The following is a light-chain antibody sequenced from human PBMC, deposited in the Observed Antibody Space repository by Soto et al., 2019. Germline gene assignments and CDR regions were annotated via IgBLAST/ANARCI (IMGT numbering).Light chain of an antibody. CDR3: QQYGSSGT. CDR1: QSVNSSY. CDR2: GAS. Sequence: EIGMKQSPATLSVSPGERATLSCRASQSVNSSYLAWYRHKPGQAPRLLIYGASNRATGIPDRFSGSGSGTDFTLTISRLEPEDFAVYYCQQYGSSGTFGQGTKVDI. J-gene: IGKJ1*01. V-gene: IGKV3-20*01.